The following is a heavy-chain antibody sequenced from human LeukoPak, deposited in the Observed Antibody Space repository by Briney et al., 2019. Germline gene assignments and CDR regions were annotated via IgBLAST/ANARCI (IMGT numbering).Heavy chain of an antibody. V-gene: IGHV1-69-2*01. J-gene: IGHJ4*02. CDR3: TTGRGVDFQY. CDR1: GYIFTGYY. D-gene: IGHD3-10*01. CDR2: IDPEDGDT. Sequence: ATVKISCKASGYIFTGYYMFWVRQAPGKGLEWVGHIDPEDGDTMFAEKFQGRVSITADTSTDTSYMEVRSLRSEDTAVYYWTTGRGVDFQYWGQGTLVTVSS.